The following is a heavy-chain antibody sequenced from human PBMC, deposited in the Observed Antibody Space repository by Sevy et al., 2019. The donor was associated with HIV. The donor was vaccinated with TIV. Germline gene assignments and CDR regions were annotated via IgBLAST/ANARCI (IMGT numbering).Heavy chain of an antibody. D-gene: IGHD2-8*01. CDR1: GFTFSSYD. V-gene: IGHV3-48*03. Sequence: GGSLRLSCTASGFTFSSYDMNWVRQAPGKGLEWASKISSSGSSIYYADSVKGRFTISRDNAKNSLNLQMNSLRAEVTAVYYCTRNGGAFDNGFDPWGQGTLVTVSS. CDR2: ISSSGSSI. J-gene: IGHJ5*02. CDR3: TRNGGAFDNGFDP.